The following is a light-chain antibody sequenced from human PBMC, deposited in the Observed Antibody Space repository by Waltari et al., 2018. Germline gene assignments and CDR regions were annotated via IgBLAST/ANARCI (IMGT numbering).Light chain of an antibody. V-gene: IGKV2-40*01. CDR2: EVS. CDR1: QSLLDSEDGSTY. CDR3: MQALEFPLT. J-gene: IGKJ4*01. Sequence: DIVMTQTPLSLPVTLGEPASISCMSSQSLLDSEDGSTYLQWYLQRPGQSPHLLIYEVSNRASGVPDRFSGSGSDTDFKLTISRVEAEDVGLYYCMQALEFPLTFGGGTKVEIK.